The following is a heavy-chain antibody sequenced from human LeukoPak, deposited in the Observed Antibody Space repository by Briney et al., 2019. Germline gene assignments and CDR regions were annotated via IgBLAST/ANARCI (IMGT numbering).Heavy chain of an antibody. CDR1: GFTSSSYA. J-gene: IGHJ4*02. V-gene: IGHV3-23*01. Sequence: GGSLRLSCAASGFTSSSYAMRWVRQAPGKGLEWVSSISGSAATTYYADSVEGRFTISRDNSKNTLYLQMNNLRAEDTAVYYCAKSSGPRYYFDCWGQGTLVTVSS. CDR2: ISGSAATT. CDR3: AKSSGPRYYFDC. D-gene: IGHD6-19*01.